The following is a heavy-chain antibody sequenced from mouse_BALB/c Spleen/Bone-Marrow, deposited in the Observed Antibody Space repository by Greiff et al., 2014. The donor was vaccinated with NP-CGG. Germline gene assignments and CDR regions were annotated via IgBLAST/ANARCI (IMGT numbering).Heavy chain of an antibody. CDR3: ARFSQLGLLAY. CDR1: GYNFTSYW. V-gene: IGHV1-55*01. CDR2: IYPGSGST. J-gene: IGHJ3*01. Sequence: SGAELVKPGTSVKLSCKASGYNFTSYWINWVKLRPGQGLEWIGDIYPGSGSTNYNEKFKSKATLTADTSSSTAYMQLSSLASEDSALYYCARFSQLGLLAYWGQGTLVTVSA. D-gene: IGHD3-1*01.